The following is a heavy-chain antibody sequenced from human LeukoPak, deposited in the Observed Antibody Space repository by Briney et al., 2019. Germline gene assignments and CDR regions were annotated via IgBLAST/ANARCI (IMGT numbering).Heavy chain of an antibody. Sequence: SETLSLTCAVYGGSFSGYYWSWIRQPPGKGLEWIGEINHSGSTSYNPSLKSRVTISVDTSKNQFSLKLSSVTAADTAVYYCARVSIAAAGTYYYYYYGMDVWGQGTTVTVSS. D-gene: IGHD6-13*01. CDR3: ARVSIAAAGTYYYYYYGMDV. CDR1: GGSFSGYY. V-gene: IGHV4-34*01. CDR2: INHSGST. J-gene: IGHJ6*02.